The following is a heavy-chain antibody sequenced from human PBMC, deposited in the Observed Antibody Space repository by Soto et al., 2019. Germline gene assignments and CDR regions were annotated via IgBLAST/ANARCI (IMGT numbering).Heavy chain of an antibody. CDR1: GFTFSSYW. J-gene: IGHJ4*02. D-gene: IGHD2-2*01. CDR3: ARGVMGYQLLSEYYFDY. V-gene: IGHV3-7*01. Sequence: GGSLRLSCAASGFTFSSYWMSWVRQAPGKGLEWVANIKQDGSEKYYVDSVKGRFTISRDNAKNSLYLQMNSLRAEDTAVYYCARGVMGYQLLSEYYFDYWGQGTLVTVSS. CDR2: IKQDGSEK.